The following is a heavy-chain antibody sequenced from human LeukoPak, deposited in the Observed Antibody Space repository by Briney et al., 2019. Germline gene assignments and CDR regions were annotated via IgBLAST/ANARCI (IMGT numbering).Heavy chain of an antibody. CDR3: ARSMTTVSDDAFDI. D-gene: IGHD4-17*01. J-gene: IGHJ3*02. V-gene: IGHV3-48*01. CDR2: ISSSSSTI. CDR1: GFTFSSYS. Sequence: GSLRLSCAASGFTFSSYSMNWVRQAPGKGREWVSYISSSSSTIYYADSVKGRFTISRDNAKNSLYLQMNSLRAEDTAVYYCARSMTTVSDDAFDIWGQGTMVTVSS.